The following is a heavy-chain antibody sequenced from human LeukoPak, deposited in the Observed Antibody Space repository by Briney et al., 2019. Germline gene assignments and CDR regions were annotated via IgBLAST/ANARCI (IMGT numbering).Heavy chain of an antibody. Sequence: SETLSLTCAVYGGSFCGYYWSWIRQPPGKGLEWIGEINHSGSTNYNPSLKSRVTISVDTSKNQFSLKLSSVTAADTAVYYCARGQGSTSIAVYYYYGMDVWGQGTTVTVSS. CDR1: GGSFCGYY. D-gene: IGHD2-2*01. CDR3: ARGQGSTSIAVYYYYGMDV. CDR2: INHSGST. J-gene: IGHJ6*02. V-gene: IGHV4-34*01.